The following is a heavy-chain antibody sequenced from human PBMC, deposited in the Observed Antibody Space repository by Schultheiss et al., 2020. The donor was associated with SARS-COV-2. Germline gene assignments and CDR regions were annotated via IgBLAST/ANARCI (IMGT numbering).Heavy chain of an antibody. CDR2: IYYSGST. J-gene: IGHJ4*02. V-gene: IGHV4-61*08. D-gene: IGHD2-8*01. CDR1: GGSISSGGYY. CDR3: ASQNPNQVYALH. Sequence: SETLSLTCTVSGGSISSGGYYWSWIRQPPGKGLEWIGYIYYSGSTYYNPSLKSRVTISVDTSKNQFSLKLSSVTAADTAVYYCASQNPNQVYALHWGQGTLVTVSS.